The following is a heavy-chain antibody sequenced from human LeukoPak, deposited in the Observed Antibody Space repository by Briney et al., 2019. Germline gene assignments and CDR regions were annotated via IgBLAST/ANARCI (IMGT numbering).Heavy chain of an antibody. J-gene: IGHJ4*02. V-gene: IGHV3-9*01. D-gene: IGHD3-10*01. Sequence: GGSLRLSCAASGFTFDDYAMHWVRHAPGKGLEWVSGISWNSGSIGYADSVKGRFTISRDNAKNSLYLQMNSLRAEDTALYYCAKDISGSGKYYFDYWGQGTLVTVSS. CDR3: AKDISGSGKYYFDY. CDR2: ISWNSGSI. CDR1: GFTFDDYA.